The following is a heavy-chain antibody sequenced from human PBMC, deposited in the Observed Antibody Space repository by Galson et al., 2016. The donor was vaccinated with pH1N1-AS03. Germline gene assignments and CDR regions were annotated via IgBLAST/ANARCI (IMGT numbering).Heavy chain of an antibody. J-gene: IGHJ5*02. CDR2: INTGSGNA. CDR3: ARAPNFRFTHGFVGNGFDP. D-gene: IGHD2/OR15-2a*01. Sequence: SVKVSCKASGYSFTSYAIHWVRQAPGQRLEWMGRINTGSGNARYSQKFHDRVTLTRDTSATTVYMELSSLTSEDTSLYYCARAPNFRFTHGFVGNGFDPWGQGTLVTVSS. CDR1: GYSFTSYA. V-gene: IGHV1-3*04.